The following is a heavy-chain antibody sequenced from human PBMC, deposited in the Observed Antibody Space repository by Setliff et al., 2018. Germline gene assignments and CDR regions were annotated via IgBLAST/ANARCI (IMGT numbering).Heavy chain of an antibody. CDR1: GFRFSDYG. J-gene: IGHJ4*02. D-gene: IGHD6-25*01. Sequence: GALRLSCAGSGFRFSDYGMHWVRQTPGKGLEWVAFIRYDGSDKDYVDSVKGRFTISRDNPRSTLYLQMNSLRAEDTALYYCANYEQRPRNLDYWGQGTLVTVSS. V-gene: IGHV3-30*02. CDR2: IRYDGSDK. CDR3: ANYEQRPRNLDY.